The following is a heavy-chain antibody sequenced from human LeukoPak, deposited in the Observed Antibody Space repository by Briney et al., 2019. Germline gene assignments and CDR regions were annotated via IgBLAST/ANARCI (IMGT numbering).Heavy chain of an antibody. V-gene: IGHV4-59*12. CDR1: GGSISSYY. CDR2: IYYSGST. J-gene: IGHJ5*02. CDR3: ARGRYSSSWYFDWFDP. Sequence: SETLSLTCTVSGGSISSYYWSWIRQPPGKRLEWIGYIYYSGSTNYNPSLKSRVTISVDTSKNRFSLKLSSVTAADTAVYYCARGRYSSSWYFDWFDPWGQGTLVTVSS. D-gene: IGHD6-13*01.